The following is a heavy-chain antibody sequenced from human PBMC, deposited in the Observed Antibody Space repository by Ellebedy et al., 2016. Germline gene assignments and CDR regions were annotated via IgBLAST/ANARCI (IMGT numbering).Heavy chain of an antibody. V-gene: IGHV1-8*01. CDR3: ARDFMVRGVIDYYYGMDV. CDR2: VNSNNGDT. Sequence: ASVKVSXKASGYTFTDHDINWVRQATGQGLEWMGWVNSNNGDTDYAQNIQGRVTMTTETSTSTVYMELSSLRSEDTAVYYCARDFMVRGVIDYYYGMDVWGQGTTVTVSS. CDR1: GYTFTDHD. D-gene: IGHD3-10*01. J-gene: IGHJ6*02.